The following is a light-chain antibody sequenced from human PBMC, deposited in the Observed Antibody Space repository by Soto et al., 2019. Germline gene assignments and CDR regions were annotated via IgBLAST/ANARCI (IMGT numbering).Light chain of an antibody. Sequence: QSVRTQPPSVSGAPGQRVTISRTGSSSNIGAGFDVHWYQQLPGTAPKLLVYGNSNRPSGVPDRFSGSKSGTSASLAVTGLQAEDEADYYCQSYDSSLSAYVFGTGTKVTVL. CDR2: GNS. J-gene: IGLJ1*01. V-gene: IGLV1-40*01. CDR3: QSYDSSLSAYV. CDR1: SSNIGAGFD.